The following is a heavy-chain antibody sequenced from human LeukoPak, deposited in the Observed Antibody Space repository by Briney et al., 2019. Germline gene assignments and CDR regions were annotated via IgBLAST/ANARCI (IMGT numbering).Heavy chain of an antibody. D-gene: IGHD6-19*01. CDR3: ARHKGQWLEFDY. CDR2: IYYSGST. Sequence: SQTLSLTCTVSGGSISSGGYYWSWIRQHPGKGLEWIGYIYYSGSTYYNPSLKSRVTISVDTSKNQFSLKLSSVTAADTAVYYCARHKGQWLEFDYWGQGTLVTVSS. J-gene: IGHJ4*02. V-gene: IGHV4-31*03. CDR1: GGSISSGGYY.